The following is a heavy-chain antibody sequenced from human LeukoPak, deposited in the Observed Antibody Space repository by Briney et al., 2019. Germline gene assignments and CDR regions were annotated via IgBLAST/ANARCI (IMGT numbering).Heavy chain of an antibody. Sequence: GGPLRLSCAASGFTFSSYSMNWVRQAPGKGLEWVSSISSSSSYIYYADSVKGRFTISRDNAKNSLYLQMNSLRAEDTAVYYCAREMSGSPRIVDYWGQGTLVTVSS. CDR2: ISSSSSYI. CDR1: GFTFSSYS. CDR3: AREMSGSPRIVDY. D-gene: IGHD1-26*01. V-gene: IGHV3-21*01. J-gene: IGHJ4*02.